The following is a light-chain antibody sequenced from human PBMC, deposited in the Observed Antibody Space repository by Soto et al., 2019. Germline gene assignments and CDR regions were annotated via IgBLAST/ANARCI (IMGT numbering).Light chain of an antibody. CDR2: TAS. CDR3: QHSWNSPLT. Sequence: DIQLTQSPPSLSASVGDRVTMTCRASQNSGRYLNWYQQKPGKAPSLLIYTASNLQTGVPSRFSGSGSGTDFTLTISSLQPEDCAIYFRQHSWNSPLTFGGGTKVDIK. J-gene: IGKJ4*01. CDR1: QNSGRY. V-gene: IGKV1-39*01.